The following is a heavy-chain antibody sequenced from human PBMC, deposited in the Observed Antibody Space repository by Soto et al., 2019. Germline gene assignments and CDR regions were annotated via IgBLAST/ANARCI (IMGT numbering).Heavy chain of an antibody. J-gene: IGHJ4*02. V-gene: IGHV3-33*01. CDR1: GFTFSSYG. CDR3: ARDQGGERTYFDY. CDR2: IWYDGSNK. Sequence: GGSLRLSCAASGFTFSSYGMHWVRQAPGKGLEWVAVIWYDGSNKYYADSRKGRFTISRDNSKNTLYLQMNSLRAEDTAAYYCARDQGGERTYFDYWGQGTLVTVSS. D-gene: IGHD1-26*01.